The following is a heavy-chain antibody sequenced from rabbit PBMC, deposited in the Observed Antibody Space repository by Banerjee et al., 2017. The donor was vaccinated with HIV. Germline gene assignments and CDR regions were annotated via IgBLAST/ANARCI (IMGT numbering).Heavy chain of an antibody. J-gene: IGHJ2*01. V-gene: IGHV1S39*01. D-gene: IGHD4-2*01. CDR1: GFTLSSYYM. CDR2: IDPLFGIT. Sequence: QEQLKESGGGLVQPGGSLKLSCKASGFTLSSYYMNWVRQAPGKGLEWIGYIDPLFGITYYANWVNGRFTISKTSSTTVTLQMTSLTAADTATYFCARNYVNAFDPWGPGTLVTVS. CDR3: ARNYVNAFDP.